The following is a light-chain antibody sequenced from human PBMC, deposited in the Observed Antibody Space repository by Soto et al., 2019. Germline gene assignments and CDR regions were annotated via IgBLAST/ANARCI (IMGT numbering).Light chain of an antibody. J-gene: IGKJ3*01. V-gene: IGKV3-20*01. CDR2: GAS. Sequence: EIVLTQSPGTLSLFPGERATLSCRASQSVSSTYFAWYRQKPGQPPSLLIYGASNRATGVPDRFSGSGSGTDFPLTISSLEPEDFAVYYCQQYGSSPPGFTFGPGTTVDIK. CDR1: QSVSSTY. CDR3: QQYGSSPPGFT.